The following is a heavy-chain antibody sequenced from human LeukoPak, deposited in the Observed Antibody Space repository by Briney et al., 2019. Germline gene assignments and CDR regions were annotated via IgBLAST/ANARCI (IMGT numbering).Heavy chain of an antibody. CDR2: IRSKANSYAT. D-gene: IGHD6-13*01. Sequence: PGGSLRLSCAASGFTFSGSAMHWVRQAPGEGLEWVGRIRSKANSYATAYAASVKGRFTISRDDSKNTAYLQMNSLKTEDTAVYYCTSGDSTDFDYWGQGTLVTVSS. V-gene: IGHV3-73*01. CDR1: GFTFSGSA. CDR3: TSGDSTDFDY. J-gene: IGHJ4*02.